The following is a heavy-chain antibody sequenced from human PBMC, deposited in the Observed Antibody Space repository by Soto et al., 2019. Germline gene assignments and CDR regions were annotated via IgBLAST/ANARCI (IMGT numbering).Heavy chain of an antibody. J-gene: IGHJ4*02. V-gene: IGHV4-59*01. CDR1: GGSISSYY. CDR3: ARMGGRILDY. CDR2: IYYSGST. Sequence: LSLTCTVSGGSISSYYWSWIRQPPGKGLEWIGYIYYSGSTNYNPSLKSRVTISVDTSKNQFSLKLSSVTAADTAVYYCARMGGRILDYWGQGTLVTVSS. D-gene: IGHD3-16*01.